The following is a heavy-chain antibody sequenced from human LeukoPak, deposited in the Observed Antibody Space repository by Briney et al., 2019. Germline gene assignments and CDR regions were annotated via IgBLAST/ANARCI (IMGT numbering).Heavy chain of an antibody. CDR2: ISGSGGST. CDR3: AKAPGQLYDFWSGPFDY. D-gene: IGHD3-3*01. J-gene: IGHJ4*02. V-gene: IGHV3-23*01. Sequence: GGSLRLSCAASGFTFSSYAMSWVRQAPGKGLKWVSAISGSGGSTYYADSVKGRFTISRDNSKNTLYLQMNSLRAEDTAVYYCAKAPGQLYDFWSGPFDYWGQGTLVTVSS. CDR1: GFTFSSYA.